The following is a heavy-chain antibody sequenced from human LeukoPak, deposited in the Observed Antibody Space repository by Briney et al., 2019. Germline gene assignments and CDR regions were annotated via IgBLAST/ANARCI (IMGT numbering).Heavy chain of an antibody. J-gene: IGHJ5*01. CDR3: ARDRWFDS. Sequence: GGSLRLSCAAFGFTFQTYGMNWVRQAPGKGLEWVSYISGSSSIKYCADSVKGRFTISRDNAQNSLYLQMSSLRDEDTAVYYCARDRWFDSWGQGTLVTVSS. CDR2: ISGSSSIK. CDR1: GFTFQTYG. V-gene: IGHV3-48*02.